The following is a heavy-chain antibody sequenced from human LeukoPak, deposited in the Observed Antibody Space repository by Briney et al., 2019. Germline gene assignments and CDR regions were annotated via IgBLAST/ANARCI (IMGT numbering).Heavy chain of an antibody. CDR2: FDPEDGET. D-gene: IGHD1-26*01. CDR3: AIRDLYSGSYYVNY. CDR1: GYTLTELS. J-gene: IGHJ4*02. V-gene: IGHV1-24*01. Sequence: ASVKVSCKVSGYTLTELSMHWVRQAPGKGLEWMGGFDPEDGETIYAQKFQGRVTMTEDTSTDTAYMELSSLRSEDTAGYYCAIRDLYSGSYYVNYWGQGTLVTVSS.